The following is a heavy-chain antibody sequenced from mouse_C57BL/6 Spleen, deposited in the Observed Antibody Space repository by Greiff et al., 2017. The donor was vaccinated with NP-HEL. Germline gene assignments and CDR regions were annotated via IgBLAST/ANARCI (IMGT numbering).Heavy chain of an antibody. CDR2: IDPSDSYT. V-gene: IGHV1-50*01. Sequence: QVQLQQPGAELVKPGASVKLSCKASGYTFTSYWMQWVKQRPGQGLEWIGEIDPSDSYTNYNQKFKGKATLTVDTSSSTAYMQLSSLTSEDSAVYYCARNCYYYGSSPCYGYFDVWGTGTTVTVSS. CDR3: ARNCYYYGSSPCYGYFDV. CDR1: GYTFTSYW. D-gene: IGHD1-1*01. J-gene: IGHJ1*03.